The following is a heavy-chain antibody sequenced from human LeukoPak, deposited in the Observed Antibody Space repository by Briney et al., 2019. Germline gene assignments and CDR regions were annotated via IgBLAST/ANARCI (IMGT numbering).Heavy chain of an antibody. CDR1: GYTFTSYG. CDR3: ARDRGSGWYVYFDL. D-gene: IGHD6-19*01. Sequence: ASVKVSCKASGYTFTSYGISWVRQAPGQGREWMGWISAYNGNTNYAQKLQGRVTTTTDTSTSTAYMELRSLRSDDTAVYYCARDRGSGWYVYFDLWGRGTLVTVSS. CDR2: ISAYNGNT. V-gene: IGHV1-18*01. J-gene: IGHJ2*01.